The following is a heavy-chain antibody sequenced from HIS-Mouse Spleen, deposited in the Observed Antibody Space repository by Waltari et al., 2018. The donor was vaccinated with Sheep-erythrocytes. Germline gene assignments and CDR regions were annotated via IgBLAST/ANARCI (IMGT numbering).Heavy chain of an antibody. CDR3: ARVASGATFDY. CDR2: ISSSSSYI. J-gene: IGHJ4*02. V-gene: IGHV3-21*01. Sequence: EVQLVESGGGLVKPGGSLRLSCAAFGFPFSRYSMTWVRQAPGKGLEWVSSISSSSSYIYYADSVKGRFTISRDNAKNSLYLQMNSLRAEDTAVYYCARVASGATFDYWGQGTLVTVSS. D-gene: IGHD1-26*01. CDR1: GFPFSRYS.